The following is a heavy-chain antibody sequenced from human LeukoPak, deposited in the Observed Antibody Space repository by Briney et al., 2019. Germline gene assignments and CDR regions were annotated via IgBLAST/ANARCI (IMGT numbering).Heavy chain of an antibody. V-gene: IGHV3-30*02. D-gene: IGHD3-10*01. CDR1: GFTFSSYG. Sequence: PGGSLRLSCAASGFTFSSYGMHWVGQAPGKGGEGVAFIRYDGSNKFYADSVKGRFTISRDNSKNTLYLQMNSLRAEDTAVYYCAKDLYGSGSYQIRLFDYWGQGTLVTVSS. J-gene: IGHJ4*02. CDR2: IRYDGSNK. CDR3: AKDLYGSGSYQIRLFDY.